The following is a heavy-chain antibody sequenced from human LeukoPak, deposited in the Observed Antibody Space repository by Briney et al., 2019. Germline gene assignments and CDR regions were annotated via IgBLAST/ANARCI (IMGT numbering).Heavy chain of an antibody. Sequence: GGSLRLSCAASGFTFSRYSMNWVRQAPGKGLEWVSSIRSSSSYIYCTDSVKGRFTISRDNAKSSLYLQMNSLRAEDAAVYYCARGPPLDYYDITWFDPWGQGTLVTVSS. CDR2: IRSSSSYI. CDR1: GFTFSRYS. J-gene: IGHJ5*02. D-gene: IGHD3-22*01. CDR3: ARGPPLDYYDITWFDP. V-gene: IGHV3-21*01.